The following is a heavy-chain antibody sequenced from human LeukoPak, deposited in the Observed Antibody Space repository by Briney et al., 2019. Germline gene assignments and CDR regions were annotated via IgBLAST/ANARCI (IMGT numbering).Heavy chain of an antibody. CDR3: ARGPPADFWSGYYYFDY. CDR1: GYTFTSYD. J-gene: IGHJ4*02. CDR2: MNPNSGNA. V-gene: IGHV1-8*03. Sequence: GASVKVSCKASGYTFTSYDINWVRQATGQGLEWMEWMNPNSGNAGYAQKFQGRVTITRNTSISTAYMELSSLRSEDTAVYYCARGPPADFWSGYYYFDYWGQGTLVTVSS. D-gene: IGHD3-3*01.